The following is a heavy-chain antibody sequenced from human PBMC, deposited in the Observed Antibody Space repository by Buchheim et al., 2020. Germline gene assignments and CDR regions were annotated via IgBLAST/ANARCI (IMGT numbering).Heavy chain of an antibody. Sequence: QVQLVESGGGVVQPGRSLRLSCAASGFTFSSYGMHWVRQAPGKGLEWVAVISYDGSNKYYADSVKGRFTISRDNSKNTLYLQMNSLRDEDTAVYYCAKDFGRHKNIVVVPAATNRYYYYGMDVWGQGTT. CDR1: GFTFSSYG. V-gene: IGHV3-30*18. CDR3: AKDFGRHKNIVVVPAATNRYYYYGMDV. D-gene: IGHD2-2*01. CDR2: ISYDGSNK. J-gene: IGHJ6*02.